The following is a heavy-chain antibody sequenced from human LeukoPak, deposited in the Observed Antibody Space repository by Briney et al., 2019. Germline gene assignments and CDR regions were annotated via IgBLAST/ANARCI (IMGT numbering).Heavy chain of an antibody. CDR2: IYSGGST. V-gene: IGHV3-66*01. Sequence: PGWSLRLSCVASGFTVSSNYMSWVRQAPGKGLEWVSVIYSGGSTNYADPVKGRFTISRDNSKNTLYLQMNSLRAEDTAVYYCARDLGDYWGQGTLVTVSS. CDR1: GFTVSSNY. CDR3: ARDLGDY. J-gene: IGHJ4*02. D-gene: IGHD1-26*01.